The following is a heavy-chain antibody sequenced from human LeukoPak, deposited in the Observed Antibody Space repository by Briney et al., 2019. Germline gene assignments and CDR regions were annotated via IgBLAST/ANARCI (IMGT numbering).Heavy chain of an antibody. CDR3: ALLGYCSGGSCRLDY. J-gene: IGHJ4*02. V-gene: IGHV4-31*03. CDR1: GGSISSGGYY. D-gene: IGHD2-15*01. CDR2: IYYSGST. Sequence: SETLPLTCTVSGGSISSGGYYWSWIRHHPGKGLEWIGYIYYSGSTYYNPSLKSRVTISVDTSKNQFSLKLSSVTAADTAVYYCALLGYCSGGSCRLDYWGQGTLVTVSS.